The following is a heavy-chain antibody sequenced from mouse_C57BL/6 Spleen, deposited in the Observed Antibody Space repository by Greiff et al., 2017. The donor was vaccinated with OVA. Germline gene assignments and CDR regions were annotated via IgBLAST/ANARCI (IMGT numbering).Heavy chain of an antibody. D-gene: IGHD3-3*01. J-gene: IGHJ3*01. V-gene: IGHV1-50*01. CDR2: IDPSDSYT. Sequence: QVQLQQPGAELVKPGASVKLSCKASGYTFTSYWMQWVKQRPGQGLEWIGEIDPSDSYTNYNQKFKGKATLTVDTSSSTAYMQLSSLTSEDSAVYYCARGGPGQRFAYWGQGTLVTVSA. CDR3: ARGGPGQRFAY. CDR1: GYTFTSYW.